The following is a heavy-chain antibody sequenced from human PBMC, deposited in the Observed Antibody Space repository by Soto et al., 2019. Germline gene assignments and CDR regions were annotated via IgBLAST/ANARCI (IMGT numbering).Heavy chain of an antibody. D-gene: IGHD2-8*01. J-gene: IGHJ4*02. CDR2: ISNNSSVK. CDR1: GFTFSKYS. V-gene: IGHV3-48*01. CDR3: AKERDNGADRYYFDD. Sequence: GGSLRLSCAVSGFTFSKYSINWVRQAPGKWLEWLSYISNNSSVKYYADSVKGRFTISRDNAKNSLYLQMHSLRAEDTAVYFCAKERDNGADRYYFDDWGQGTLVTVSS.